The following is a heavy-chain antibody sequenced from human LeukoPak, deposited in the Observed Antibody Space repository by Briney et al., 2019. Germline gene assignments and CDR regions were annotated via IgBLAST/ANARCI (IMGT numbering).Heavy chain of an antibody. J-gene: IGHJ4*02. Sequence: GGSLRLSCAASGFTFSSYGMHWVRQAPGKGLEWVAFIRYDGSNKYYADSVKGRFTISRDNAKNSLYLQMNSLRAEDTALYHCARDGSSGWYSDYWGQGTLVTVSS. V-gene: IGHV3-30*02. CDR1: GFTFSSYG. D-gene: IGHD6-19*01. CDR3: ARDGSSGWYSDY. CDR2: IRYDGSNK.